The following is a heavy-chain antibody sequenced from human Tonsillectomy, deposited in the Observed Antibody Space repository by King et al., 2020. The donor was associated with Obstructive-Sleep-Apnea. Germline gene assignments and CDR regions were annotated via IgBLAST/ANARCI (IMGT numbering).Heavy chain of an antibody. CDR3: AKDSYYYGSGSFFDY. Sequence: VQLVQSGGGLVQPGGSLRLSCAASGFTFSSYGMHWVRQAPGKGLEWVAFIRYDGSNKYYADSVKGRFTISRDNSKNKLYLQMNSLRAEDTAVYYCAKDSYYYGSGSFFDYWGQGTLVTVSS. CDR2: IRYDGSNK. CDR1: GFTFSSYG. J-gene: IGHJ4*02. V-gene: IGHV3-30*02. D-gene: IGHD3-10*01.